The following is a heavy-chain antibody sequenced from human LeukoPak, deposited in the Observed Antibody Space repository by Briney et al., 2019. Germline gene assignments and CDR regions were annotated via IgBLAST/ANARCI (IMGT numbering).Heavy chain of an antibody. J-gene: IGHJ6*02. CDR1: GGSFSGYY. D-gene: IGHD3-10*01. CDR3: ARDRWFGEDIPGGLDNYYYYGMDV. CDR2: INHSGST. Sequence: PSETLSLTCAVYGGSFSGYYWGWIRQPPGKGLEWIGEINHSGSTNYNPSLKSQVTISVDTSKNQFSLKLSSVTAADTAVYYCARDRWFGEDIPGGLDNYYYYGMDVWGQGTTVTVSS. V-gene: IGHV4-34*01.